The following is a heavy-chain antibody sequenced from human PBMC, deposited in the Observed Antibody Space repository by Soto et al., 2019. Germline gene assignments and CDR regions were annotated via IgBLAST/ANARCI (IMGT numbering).Heavy chain of an antibody. J-gene: IGHJ6*02. D-gene: IGHD7-27*01. V-gene: IGHV1-58*01. Sequence: SVKVSCKASGFTFTSSAVQWVRQARGQRLEWIGWIVVGSGNTNYAQKFQERVTITRDMSTSTAYMELSSLRSEDTAVYYCAAQPGEGFYYYYGMDVWGQGTTVTVSS. CDR2: IVVGSGNT. CDR3: AAQPGEGFYYYYGMDV. CDR1: GFTFTSSA.